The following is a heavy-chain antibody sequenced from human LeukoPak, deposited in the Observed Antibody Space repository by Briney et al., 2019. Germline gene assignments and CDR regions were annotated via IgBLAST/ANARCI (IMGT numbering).Heavy chain of an antibody. CDR2: IIPIFGTA. V-gene: IGHV1-69*13. J-gene: IGHJ6*02. D-gene: IGHD2-15*01. CDR1: GGTFSSYA. Sequence: SVKVSCTASGGTFSSYAISWVRQAPGQGLEWMGGIIPIFGTANYAQKFQGRVTITADESTSTAYMELSSLRSEDTTVYYCASSALYCSGGSCYSIYYYYYGMDVWGQGTTVTVSS. CDR3: ASSALYCSGGSCYSIYYYYYGMDV.